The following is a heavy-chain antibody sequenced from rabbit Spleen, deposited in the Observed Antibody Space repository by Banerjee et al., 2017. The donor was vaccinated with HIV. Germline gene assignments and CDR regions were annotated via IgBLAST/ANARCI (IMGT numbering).Heavy chain of an antibody. J-gene: IGHJ6*01. Sequence: QSLEESGGDLVKPGASLTLTCTASGFSFSNNYYMCWVRQAPGKGLEWIVCIDSGSSGFTYFASWAKGRFTISKTSSTTVTLQMTSLTAADTATYFCARDTGTSFSSYGMDLWGQGTLVTVS. CDR2: IDSGSSGFT. D-gene: IGHD8-1*01. CDR3: ARDTGTSFSSYGMDL. V-gene: IGHV1S40*01. CDR1: GFSFSNNYY.